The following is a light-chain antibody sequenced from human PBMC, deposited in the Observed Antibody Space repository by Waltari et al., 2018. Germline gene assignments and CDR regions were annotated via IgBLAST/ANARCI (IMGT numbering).Light chain of an antibody. CDR1: QTVRTTY. Sequence: EIVLTQSPGTLSLSTGERATLSCRASQTVRTTYLAWYQQKPGRAPTLRIYGASSRATGIPDRFSGSGSGTDFSLTISSLEPEDFAVYYCQQYDISPLTFGGGTKVEIK. CDR2: GAS. J-gene: IGKJ4*01. CDR3: QQYDISPLT. V-gene: IGKV3-20*01.